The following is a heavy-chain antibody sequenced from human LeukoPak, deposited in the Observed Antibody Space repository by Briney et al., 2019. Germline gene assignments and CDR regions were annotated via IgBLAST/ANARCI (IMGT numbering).Heavy chain of an antibody. V-gene: IGHV3-74*01. CDR2: INNEGSDT. CDR1: GFKFSNHW. D-gene: IGHD7-27*01. J-gene: IGHJ4*02. Sequence: GGSLRLSCAASGFKFSNHWMHWVRQSPGKGLVWVARINNEGSDTSHTDSVEGRFTISRDNAENTLYLQMNSLRVEDPAMYFCARNNWGIDDWGQGTLVTVSS. CDR3: ARNNWGIDD.